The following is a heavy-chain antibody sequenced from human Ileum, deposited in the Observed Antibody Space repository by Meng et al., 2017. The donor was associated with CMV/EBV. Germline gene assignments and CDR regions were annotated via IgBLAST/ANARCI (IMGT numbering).Heavy chain of an antibody. V-gene: IGHV3-30*02. Sequence: HGQLGESGGGVGQPGGSLRPSCAASGFTFNNHGMHWVRQAPGKGLEWVSFIRSDGRITYYVDSVKGRFSISRDNSRNTLYLEMNSLRHEDTAVYFCAKDVSGSGLWGQGTLVTASS. CDR2: IRSDGRIT. CDR1: GFTFNNHG. D-gene: IGHD3-10*01. CDR3: AKDVSGSGL. J-gene: IGHJ4*02.